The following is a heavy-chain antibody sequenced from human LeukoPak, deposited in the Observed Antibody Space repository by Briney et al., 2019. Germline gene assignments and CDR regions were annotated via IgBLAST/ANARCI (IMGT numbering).Heavy chain of an antibody. CDR3: VRLRRNSDTSGFYYYYDF. J-gene: IGHJ4*02. V-gene: IGHV3-21*01. D-gene: IGHD3-22*01. CDR2: ISVRSNYI. CDR1: GYTFSCYS. Sequence: GGSLRLSCAASGYTFSCYSINWVRHAPGKGLEWVSSISVRSNYIYYADSVRGRFRISRDDARDSLYLQMNSLRAEDTAVYYCVRLRRNSDTSGFYYYYDFWGQGTLVTVSS.